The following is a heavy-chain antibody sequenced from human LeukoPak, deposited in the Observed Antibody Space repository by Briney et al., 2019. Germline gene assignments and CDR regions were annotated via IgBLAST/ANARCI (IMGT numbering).Heavy chain of an antibody. Sequence: PSESLSLTCTVSGGSISSNSFYWVWIRQPPGKGREWIGSIYYSGITYYNPSLKSRVTISVDTSKNQFSLKLSSVTAADAAVYYCARASWFGDPLGAFDIWGQGTMVTVSS. CDR2: IYYSGIT. CDR1: GGSISSNSFY. D-gene: IGHD3-10*01. CDR3: ARASWFGDPLGAFDI. J-gene: IGHJ3*02. V-gene: IGHV4-39*07.